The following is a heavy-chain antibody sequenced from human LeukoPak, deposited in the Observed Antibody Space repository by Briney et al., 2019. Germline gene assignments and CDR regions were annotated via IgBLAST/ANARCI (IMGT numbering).Heavy chain of an antibody. CDR2: VNPNSGGT. CDR1: GYTFAGYY. V-gene: IGHV1-2*02. J-gene: IGHJ6*02. D-gene: IGHD2-2*01. CDR3: ARDFYCSSTSCYGYYYYGMDV. Sequence: ASVKVSCKASGYTFAGYYMHWVRQAPGQGLEWMGWVNPNSGGTNYAQKFQGRVTMTRDTSISTAYMELSRLRSDDTAVYYCARDFYCSSTSCYGYYYYGMDVWGQGTTVTVSS.